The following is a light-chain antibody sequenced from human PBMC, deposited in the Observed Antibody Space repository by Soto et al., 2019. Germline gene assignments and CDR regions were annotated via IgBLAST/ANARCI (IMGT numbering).Light chain of an antibody. CDR1: SSDVGGYNY. Sequence: QSALTQPASVSGSPGQSITISCTGTSSDVGGYNYVSWYQQYPGKAPKLMIYDVSSRPSGVSYRFSGSKSGNTASLTISGLQAEDEADYYCSSYTSSTTLGVFGGGTKLTVL. J-gene: IGLJ2*01. V-gene: IGLV2-14*01. CDR3: SSYTSSTTLGV. CDR2: DVS.